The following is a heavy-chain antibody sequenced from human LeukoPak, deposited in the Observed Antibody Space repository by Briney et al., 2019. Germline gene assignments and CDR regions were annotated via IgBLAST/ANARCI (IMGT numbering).Heavy chain of an antibody. CDR2: ISGRGNNT. D-gene: IGHD6-13*01. CDR3: ARAYSSSWYDY. CDR1: GFTFSTYA. J-gene: IGHJ4*02. Sequence: PGGSLRLSCAASGFTFSTYAMSWVRQAPGKGLEWVSSISGRGNNTYYADSVKGRFTISRDNSKNTLHLKMNSLRVEDTAIYYCARAYSSSWYDYWGQGTLVIVSS. V-gene: IGHV3-23*01.